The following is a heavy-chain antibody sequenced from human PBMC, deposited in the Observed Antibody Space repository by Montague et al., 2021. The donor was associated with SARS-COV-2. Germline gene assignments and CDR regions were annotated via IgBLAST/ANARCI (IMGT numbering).Heavy chain of an antibody. J-gene: IGHJ6*02. CDR3: ARDKPDYDFWPGYGVDV. CDR1: GVSISSYY. D-gene: IGHD3-3*01. CDR2: IYYSGST. V-gene: IGHV4-59*01. Sequence: SETLSLTCTVSGVSISSYYWSWIRQPPGKGLDWIGYIYYSGSTNYNPSLKSRVTISVDTSKNQFSLKLSSVTAADTAVYYCARDKPDYDFWPGYGVDVLGQGTTVTVSS.